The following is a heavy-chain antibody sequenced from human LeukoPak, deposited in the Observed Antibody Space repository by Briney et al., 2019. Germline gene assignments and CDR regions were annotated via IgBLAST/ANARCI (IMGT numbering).Heavy chain of an antibody. CDR2: LGISGAST. CDR3: ARGGGGNSDFLTTYTGASLSFDY. V-gene: IGHV3-23*01. D-gene: IGHD3-9*01. CDR1: GFGLTNYA. J-gene: IGHJ4*02. Sequence: PGGSLILSCVASGFGLTNYAMSWVRQTPGKGLQWVSSLGISGASTWYAGSVKGRFSISRDSSKNTLYLQMNNLRTEDTALYYCARGGGGNSDFLTTYTGASLSFDYWGQGALVTVSS.